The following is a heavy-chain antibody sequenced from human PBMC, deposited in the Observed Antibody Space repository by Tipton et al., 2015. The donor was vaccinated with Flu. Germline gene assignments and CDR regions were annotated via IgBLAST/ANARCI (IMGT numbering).Heavy chain of an antibody. CDR1: GFTFSSYS. V-gene: IGHV3-21*01. D-gene: IGHD1-20*01. CDR3: ARVNYNWNDGGTFDP. Sequence: SLRLSCAASGFTFSSYSMNWVRQAPGKGLEWVSSISSSSSYIYYADSVKGRFTISRDNAKNSLYLQMNSLRAEDTAVYYCARVNYNWNDGGTFDPWGQGTLVTVSS. J-gene: IGHJ5*02. CDR2: ISSSSSYI.